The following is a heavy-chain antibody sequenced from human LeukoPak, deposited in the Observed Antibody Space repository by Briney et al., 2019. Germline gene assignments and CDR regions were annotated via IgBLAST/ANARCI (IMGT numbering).Heavy chain of an antibody. CDR1: GGSISSSSYY. CDR2: IYYSGGT. CDR3: ARHPMTTPLDY. V-gene: IGHV4-39*01. J-gene: IGHJ4*02. Sequence: SETLSLTCTVSGGSISSSSYYWGWIRQPPGKGLEWIGSIYYSGGTYYNPSLKSRVTISVDTSKNQFSLKLSSVTAADTAVYYCARHPMTTPLDYWGQGTLVTVSS. D-gene: IGHD4-11*01.